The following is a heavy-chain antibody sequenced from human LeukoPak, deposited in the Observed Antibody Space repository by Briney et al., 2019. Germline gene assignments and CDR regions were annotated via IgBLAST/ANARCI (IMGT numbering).Heavy chain of an antibody. J-gene: IGHJ4*02. V-gene: IGHV4-30-4*08. D-gene: IGHD1-26*01. CDR1: GGSISSGDYY. Sequence: SETLSLTXTVSGGSISSGDYYWSWIRQPPGKGLEWIGYIYYSGSTYYNPSLKSRVTISVDTSKNQFSLKLSSVTAADTAVYYCARLSGSYWAYFDYWGQGTLVTVSS. CDR3: ARLSGSYWAYFDY. CDR2: IYYSGST.